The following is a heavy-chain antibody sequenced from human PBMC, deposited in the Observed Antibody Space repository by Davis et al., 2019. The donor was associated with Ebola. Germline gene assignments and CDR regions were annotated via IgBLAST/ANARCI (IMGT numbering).Heavy chain of an antibody. CDR2: ISYDGSNK. V-gene: IGHV3-30-3*01. Sequence: PGGSLRLSCAASGFTFSSYAMHWVRQAPGKGLEWVAVISYDGSNKYYADSVKGRFTISRDNSKNTLYLQMNSLRAEDTAVYYCARDVFPSYYDSSGYYYYYYYGMDVWGQGTTVTVSS. D-gene: IGHD3-22*01. J-gene: IGHJ6*02. CDR3: ARDVFPSYYDSSGYYYYYYYGMDV. CDR1: GFTFSSYA.